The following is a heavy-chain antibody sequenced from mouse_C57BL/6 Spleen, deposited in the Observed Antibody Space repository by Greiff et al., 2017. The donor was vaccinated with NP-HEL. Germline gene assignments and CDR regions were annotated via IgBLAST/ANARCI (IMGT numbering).Heavy chain of an antibody. V-gene: IGHV5-17*01. D-gene: IGHD1-1*01. J-gene: IGHJ2*01. Sequence: EVKVVESGGGLVKPGGSLKLSCAASGFTFRDYGLHWVRQAPESGLEWVAYISSGSSTIYYADPVTGRFPISRDNAKNTLLLQMTSLRSEDTAMYYCVINYFVSSYDYFDYWGQGTTRTVSS. CDR2: ISSGSSTI. CDR1: GFTFRDYG. CDR3: VINYFVSSYDYFDY.